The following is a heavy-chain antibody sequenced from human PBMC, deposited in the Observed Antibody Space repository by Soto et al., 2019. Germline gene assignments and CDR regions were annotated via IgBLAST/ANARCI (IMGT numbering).Heavy chain of an antibody. CDR2: IYYIGGT. J-gene: IGHJ4*02. V-gene: IGHV4-59*08. CDR1: GDSISSYY. CDR3: ARRRSYGDSDY. D-gene: IGHD4-17*01. Sequence: SETLSLTCTVSGDSISSYYWSWIRQPPGKGLEWIGYIYYIGGTNYNPSLKSRVTISVDTSKNQFSLKLSSVTAADTAVYYCARRRSYGDSDYWGQGTLVTVSS.